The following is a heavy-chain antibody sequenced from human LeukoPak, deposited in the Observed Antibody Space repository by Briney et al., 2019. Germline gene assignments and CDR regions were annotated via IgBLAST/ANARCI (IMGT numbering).Heavy chain of an antibody. CDR3: ATSIAARIDY. D-gene: IGHD6-6*01. Sequence: EWIGYIYHSGSTYYNPSLKSRVTISVDRSKNQFSLKLSSVTAADTAVYYCATSIAARIDYWGQGTLVTVSS. CDR2: IYHSGST. J-gene: IGHJ4*02. V-gene: IGHV4-30-2*01.